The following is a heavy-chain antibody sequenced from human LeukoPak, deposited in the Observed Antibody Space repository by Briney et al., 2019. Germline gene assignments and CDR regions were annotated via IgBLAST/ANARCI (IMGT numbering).Heavy chain of an antibody. D-gene: IGHD2-2*01. V-gene: IGHV4-34*01. CDR3: ARHGGYCSSTSCYSYYGMDV. J-gene: IGHJ6*02. CDR1: GGSFSGYY. CDR2: IYYSGST. Sequence: SETLSLTCAVYGGSFSGYYWSWIRQPPGKGLEWIGSIYYSGSTYYNPSLKSRVTISVDTSKNQFSLKLSSVTAADTAVYYCARHGGYCSSTSCYSYYGMDVWGQGTTVTVSS.